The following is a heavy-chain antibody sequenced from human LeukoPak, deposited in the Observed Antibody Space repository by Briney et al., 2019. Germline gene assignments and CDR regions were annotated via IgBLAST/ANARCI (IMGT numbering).Heavy chain of an antibody. V-gene: IGHV4-31*03. Sequence: SETLSLTCTVSGGSISSGGYYWNWIRQQPGEGLEWIGYVHDSRSNSYNPSLRSRVTISVDTSKNQFSLRLSSVTAADTALYYCARDTYCSGGSCYEGAFDYWGRGTLVTVSS. J-gene: IGHJ4*02. CDR2: VHDSRSN. CDR3: ARDTYCSGGSCYEGAFDY. D-gene: IGHD2-15*01. CDR1: GGSISSGGYY.